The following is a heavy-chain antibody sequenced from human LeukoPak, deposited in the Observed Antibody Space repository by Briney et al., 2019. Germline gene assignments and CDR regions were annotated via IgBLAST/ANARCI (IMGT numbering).Heavy chain of an antibody. CDR3: ARGGELPSDY. CDR2: ISYDGSNK. Sequence: GGSLRLSCAASGFTFSSYAMHWARQAPGKGLEWVAVISYDGSNKYYADSAKGRFTISRDNSKNTLYLQVNSLRAEDTAVYYCARGGELPSDYWGQGTLVTVSP. CDR1: GFTFSSYA. J-gene: IGHJ4*02. D-gene: IGHD1-26*01. V-gene: IGHV3-30-3*01.